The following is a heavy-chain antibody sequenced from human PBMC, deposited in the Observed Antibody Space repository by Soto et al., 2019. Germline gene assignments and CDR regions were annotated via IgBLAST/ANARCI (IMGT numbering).Heavy chain of an antibody. CDR3: ARGPTSIAARWYYYYYGMDV. D-gene: IGHD6-6*01. Sequence: PXGTLSLTCAVYGGSFSGYYWSWIRQLPGKGLEWIGEINHSGSTNYNPSLKSRVTISVDTSKNQFSLKLSSVTAADTAVYCCARGPTSIAARWYYYYYGMDVWGQGTTVTVSS. V-gene: IGHV4-34*01. CDR2: INHSGST. CDR1: GGSFSGYY. J-gene: IGHJ6*02.